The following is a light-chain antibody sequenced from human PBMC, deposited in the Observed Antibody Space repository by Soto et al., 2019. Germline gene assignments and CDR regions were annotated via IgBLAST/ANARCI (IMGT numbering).Light chain of an antibody. J-gene: IGLJ2*01. CDR3: CSYAGTYAVV. CDR2: DVR. V-gene: IGLV2-11*01. CDR1: SSDVGGYNY. Sequence: SALTQPRSVSGSPGQSVTISCTGSSSDVGGYNYVSWHQHHPGKAPKLIIYDVRKRPSGVPNRFSASKSGNTASLTISGLQAEDEADYFCCSYAGTYAVVFGGGTKLTVL.